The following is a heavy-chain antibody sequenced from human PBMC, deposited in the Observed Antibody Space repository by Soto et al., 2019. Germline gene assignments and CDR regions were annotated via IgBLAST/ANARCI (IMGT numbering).Heavy chain of an antibody. CDR3: ARARLPGIAVAGHFDS. Sequence: NPSETLSLTCTVSGGSISSYYWSWLRQPPGKGLEWIGYIYYSGSTNYNPSLKSRVTISVDTSKNQFSLKLSSVTAADAGVYFCARARLPGIAVAGHFDSRVQGTRVT. CDR1: GGSISSYY. CDR2: IYYSGST. J-gene: IGHJ4*02. D-gene: IGHD6-19*01. V-gene: IGHV4-59*01.